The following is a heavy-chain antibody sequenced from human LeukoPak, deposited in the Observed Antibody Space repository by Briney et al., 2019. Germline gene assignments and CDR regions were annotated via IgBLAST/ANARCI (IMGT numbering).Heavy chain of an antibody. CDR1: GYTFTGYY. CDR3: ARDQGTMINSGPTKKSTPRNKANDY. Sequence: VKVSCKASGYTFTGYYMHWVRQAPGQGLEWMGWINPNSGGTNYAQKFQGRVTMTRDTSISTAYMELSRLGSDDTAVYYCARDQGTMINSGPTKKSTPRNKANDYWGQGTLVTVSS. CDR2: INPNSGGT. D-gene: IGHD3-22*01. V-gene: IGHV1-2*02. J-gene: IGHJ4*02.